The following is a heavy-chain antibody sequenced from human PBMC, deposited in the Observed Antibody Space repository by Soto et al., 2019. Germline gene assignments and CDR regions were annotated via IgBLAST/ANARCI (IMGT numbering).Heavy chain of an antibody. CDR1: GFTFSGSG. D-gene: IGHD6-19*01. CDR3: TAMAGIDY. J-gene: IGHJ4*02. CDR2: IRTKTNNYAT. V-gene: IGHV3-73*01. Sequence: GGSLRLSCAASGFTFSGSGIHWVRQASGKGLGWVGRIRTKTNNYATAYAASVKGRFTISRDDSKNMAYLQMNSLKTEDTAVYYCTAMAGIDYWGQGTLVTVSS.